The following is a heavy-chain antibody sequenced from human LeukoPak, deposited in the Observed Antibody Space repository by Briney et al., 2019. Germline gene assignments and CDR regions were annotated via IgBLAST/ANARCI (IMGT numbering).Heavy chain of an antibody. V-gene: IGHV3-30*04. D-gene: IGHD6-13*01. J-gene: IGHJ6*01. CDR2: ISYDGSNN. CDR1: GLTFSNYA. CDR3: ARDRIQSSSWYGYYYYGMDV. Sequence: GGALRLSCAASGLTFSNYAMHRGRQAPGKGLEGVADISYDGSNNYHADSVKGRFTIPRDNAKNTLHLQMNSLRAEATAVYYCARDRIQSSSWYGYYYYGMDVWGKGTTVTVSS.